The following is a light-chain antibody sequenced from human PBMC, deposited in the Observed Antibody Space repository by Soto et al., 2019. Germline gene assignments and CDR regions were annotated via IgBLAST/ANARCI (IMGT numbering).Light chain of an antibody. V-gene: IGKV1-5*03. CDR3: QHYNSYSEA. J-gene: IGKJ1*01. CDR1: QTISSW. CDR2: KAS. Sequence: DIHMTHSPSTLSVSVGDRVTITCRASQTISSWLAWYQQKPGKAPKLLIYKASTLKSGVPSRFSGSGSGTEFTLTISSLQPDDFATYYCQHYNSYSEAFGQGTKV.